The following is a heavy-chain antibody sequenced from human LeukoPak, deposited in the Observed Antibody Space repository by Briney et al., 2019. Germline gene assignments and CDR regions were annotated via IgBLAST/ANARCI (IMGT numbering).Heavy chain of an antibody. D-gene: IGHD3-22*01. J-gene: IGHJ4*02. V-gene: IGHV1-2*02. CDR3: ARYYDSNGYYY. Sequence: ASVKVSFKTFGYSFANYGISWVRQAPGQGLEWMGWINPNSGGTNYAQKFQGRVTMTRDTSISTAYMELSRLRSDDTAVYYCARYYDSNGYYYWGQGTLVTVSS. CDR1: GYSFANYG. CDR2: INPNSGGT.